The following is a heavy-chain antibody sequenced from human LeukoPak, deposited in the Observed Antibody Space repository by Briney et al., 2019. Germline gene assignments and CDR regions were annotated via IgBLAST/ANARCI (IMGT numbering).Heavy chain of an antibody. J-gene: IGHJ4*02. CDR1: GFAFSTYW. D-gene: IGHD2-21*01. CDR3: TRDFAF. CDR2: INQDGSVK. Sequence: GGSLRLSCAASGFAFSTYWMDWVRQAPGKGLEWVGNINQDGSVKHYVDSVRGRFTISRDNARNSVYLQMSALRVEDTAVYYCTRDFAFRGQGSLVTASS. V-gene: IGHV3-7*01.